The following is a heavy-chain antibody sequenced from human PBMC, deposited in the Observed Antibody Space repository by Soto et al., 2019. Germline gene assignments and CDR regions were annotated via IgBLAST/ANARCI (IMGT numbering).Heavy chain of an antibody. CDR2: IIPIFGTA. V-gene: IGHV1-69*01. J-gene: IGHJ6*02. CDR3: ARDGGGCSSTSCYHYYYGMDV. D-gene: IGHD2-2*01. CDR1: GGTFSSYA. Sequence: QVQLVQSGAEVKKPGSSVKVSCKASGGTFSSYAISWVRQAPGQGLEWMGGIIPIFGTANYAQKFQGRVTITADESTSTAYMELSSLRSEDTAVYYCARDGGGCSSTSCYHYYYGMDVWGQRTTVTVSS.